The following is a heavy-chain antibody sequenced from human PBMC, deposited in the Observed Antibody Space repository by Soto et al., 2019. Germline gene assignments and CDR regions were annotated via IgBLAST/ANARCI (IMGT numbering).Heavy chain of an antibody. Sequence: GGSLRLSCAASGFTFSNYAMSWVRQAPGKGLEWVSVISGSGGSTYYADSVKGRFTISRDNSKNTLFLQMNSLRAKDTAVYYCAKDPSSGWYLEPFDYRGQGTLVTVSS. CDR1: GFTFSNYA. CDR2: ISGSGGST. J-gene: IGHJ4*02. V-gene: IGHV3-23*01. D-gene: IGHD6-19*01. CDR3: AKDPSSGWYLEPFDY.